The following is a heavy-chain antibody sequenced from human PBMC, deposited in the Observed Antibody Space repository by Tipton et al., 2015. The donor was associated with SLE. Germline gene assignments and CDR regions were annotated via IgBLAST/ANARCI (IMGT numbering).Heavy chain of an antibody. J-gene: IGHJ5*02. CDR1: GGSLSGHF. V-gene: IGHV4-34*01. CDR2: INHSGST. Sequence: TLSLTCAVYGGSLSGHFWSWIRQPPGKGLEWIGDINHSGSTNYNPSLKSRLTISVDTSKNQFSLKLSSVTAADTAVYYCARHKDFLEWLSSANWFDPWGQGTLVTVSS. CDR3: ARHKDFLEWLSSANWFDP. D-gene: IGHD3-3*01.